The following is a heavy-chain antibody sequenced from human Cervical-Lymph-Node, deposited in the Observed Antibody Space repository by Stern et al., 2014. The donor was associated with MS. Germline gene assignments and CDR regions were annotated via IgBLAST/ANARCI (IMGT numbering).Heavy chain of an antibody. D-gene: IGHD1-26*01. V-gene: IGHV1-2*02. J-gene: IGHJ4*02. CDR3: ARDRGSHSDY. CDR2: ISTDTGGA. CDR1: GYSFTAYF. Sequence: QMQLVQSGAEVKKPGASVKVSCKASGYSFTAYFIHWVRQAPGQGLEWMGWISTDTGGANDAQRFQGRVTMTRDTSISTTYMELSRLRSDDTAVYYCARDRGSHSDYWGQGTLVTVSS.